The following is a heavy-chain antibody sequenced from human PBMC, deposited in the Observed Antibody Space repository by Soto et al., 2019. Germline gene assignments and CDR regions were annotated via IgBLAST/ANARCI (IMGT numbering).Heavy chain of an antibody. D-gene: IGHD2-2*01. V-gene: IGHV5-51*01. Sequence: GESLKISCTASGYAFTSHWIAWVRQMPGKGLEWMGIIYPGDSDSRYSPSFQGQVTISVDKSITTAYLQWSSLTASDTALYYCARGYCTTTICDPWFDPWGQGTLVTVSS. CDR3: ARGYCTTTICDPWFDP. J-gene: IGHJ5*02. CDR1: GYAFTSHW. CDR2: IYPGDSDS.